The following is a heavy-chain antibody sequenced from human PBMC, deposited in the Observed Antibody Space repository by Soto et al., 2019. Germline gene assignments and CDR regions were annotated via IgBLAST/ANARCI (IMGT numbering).Heavy chain of an antibody. V-gene: IGHV1-3*01. CDR3: ARFIGGAYGMDV. Sequence: ASVKLSCKASGYTFTSYSMHCVRQAPGQRLEWMGWLNAGNGNTKYSQNFQGRVTITRDTSASTAYMELSSLRSEDTALYYCARFIGGAYGMDVWGQGTTVTVSS. CDR1: GYTFTSYS. J-gene: IGHJ6*02. D-gene: IGHD2-15*01. CDR2: LNAGNGNT.